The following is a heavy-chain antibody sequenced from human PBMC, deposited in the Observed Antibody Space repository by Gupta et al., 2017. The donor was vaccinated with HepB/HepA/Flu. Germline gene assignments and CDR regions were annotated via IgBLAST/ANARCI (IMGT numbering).Heavy chain of an antibody. CDR3: ARGFCSATACYSDWFDP. Sequence: QLHLQESGSRLVKPSQNLTLTCAVSGASVPSGGNAWRWLRQSPGQGLEWIGYIYHTGDPKYNPSLQSRVTMSLDRPNNRFSLKLASVTAADTAVYYCARGFCSATACYSDWFDPWGQGILVTVSS. CDR1: GASVPSGGNA. CDR2: IYHTGDP. D-gene: IGHD3-3*01. J-gene: IGHJ5*02. V-gene: IGHV4-30-2*06.